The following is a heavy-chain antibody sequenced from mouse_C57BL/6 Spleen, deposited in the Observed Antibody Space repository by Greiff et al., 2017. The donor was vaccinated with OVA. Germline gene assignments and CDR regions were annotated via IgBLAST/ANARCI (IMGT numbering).Heavy chain of an antibody. CDR1: GYTFTDYN. CDR3: ASGGYYEVAY. Sequence: EVQLQQSGPELVKPGASVKMSCKASGYTFTDYNMHWVKQSHGKSLEWIGYINPNNGGTSYNQKFKGKATLTVNKSASTAYMELRSLTSKDSAVYYCASGGYYEVAYWGQGTLVTVSA. J-gene: IGHJ3*01. V-gene: IGHV1-22*01. CDR2: INPNNGGT. D-gene: IGHD2-3*01.